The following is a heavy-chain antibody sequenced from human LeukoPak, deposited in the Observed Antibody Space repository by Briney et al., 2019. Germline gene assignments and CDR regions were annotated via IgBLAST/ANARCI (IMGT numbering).Heavy chain of an antibody. CDR3: ARVPPYYYDSSGCFDI. CDR1: GGSISSYY. J-gene: IGHJ3*02. Sequence: SETLSLTCTVSGGSISSYYWSWIRQPPGKGLEWIGEINHSGSTNYNPSLKSRVTISVDTSKNQFSLKLSSVTAADTAVYYCARVPPYYYDSSGCFDIWGQGTMVTVSS. D-gene: IGHD3-22*01. V-gene: IGHV4-34*01. CDR2: INHSGST.